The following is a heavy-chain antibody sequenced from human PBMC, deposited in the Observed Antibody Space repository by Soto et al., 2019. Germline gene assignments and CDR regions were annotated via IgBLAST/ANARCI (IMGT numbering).Heavy chain of an antibody. V-gene: IGHV3-21*01. D-gene: IGHD2-15*01. CDR3: ARDRDIVVVVADNWFDP. Sequence: GGSLRLSCAASGFTFSSYSMNWVRQAPGKGLEWVSSISSSSSYIYYADSVKGRFTISRDNAKNSLYLQMNSLRAEDTAVYYCARDRDIVVVVADNWFDPWGQGTLVTVSS. CDR1: GFTFSSYS. J-gene: IGHJ5*02. CDR2: ISSSSSYI.